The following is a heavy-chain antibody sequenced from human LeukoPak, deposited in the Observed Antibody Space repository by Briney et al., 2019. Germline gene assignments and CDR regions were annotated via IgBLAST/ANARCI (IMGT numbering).Heavy chain of an antibody. CDR1: GITLSSYG. J-gene: IGHJ4*02. Sequence: GGSPRLSCTASGITLSSYGMNWVRQAPGKGLEWVSGVSWSGSGGSTYYADSVKGRFIVSRDNPKNTLYLQMNSLRAEDTVVYYCARDGGGYLDYWGQGTLVTVSS. D-gene: IGHD3-16*01. CDR3: ARDGGGYLDY. V-gene: IGHV3-23*01. CDR2: VSWSGSGGST.